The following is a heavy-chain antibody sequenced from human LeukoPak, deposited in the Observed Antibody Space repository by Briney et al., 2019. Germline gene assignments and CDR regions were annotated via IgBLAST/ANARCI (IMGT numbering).Heavy chain of an antibody. Sequence: SVKVSCKASGYTFTSYGISWVRQAPGQGLEWMGGIIPIFGTANYAQKFQGRVTITADESTSTAYMELSSLRSEDTAVYYCAREEYCSGGSCYFGYYGMDVWGQGTTVTVSS. J-gene: IGHJ6*02. CDR3: AREEYCSGGSCYFGYYGMDV. V-gene: IGHV1-69*13. CDR1: GYTFTSYG. D-gene: IGHD2-15*01. CDR2: IIPIFGTA.